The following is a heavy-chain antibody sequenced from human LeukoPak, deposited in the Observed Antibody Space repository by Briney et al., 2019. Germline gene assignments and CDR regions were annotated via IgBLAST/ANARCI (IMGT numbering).Heavy chain of an antibody. CDR2: INPNSGGT. V-gene: IGHV1-2*02. CDR3: ARTLVTAGGWFDP. D-gene: IGHD2-2*01. Sequence: ASVKVSCKASGYTFTGYYMHWVRQAPGQGLEWIGWINPNSGGTNYAQKFQGRVTMTRDTSIGTAYMELSRLRSDDTAVYYCARTLVTAGGWFDPWGQGTLVTVSS. J-gene: IGHJ5*02. CDR1: GYTFTGYY.